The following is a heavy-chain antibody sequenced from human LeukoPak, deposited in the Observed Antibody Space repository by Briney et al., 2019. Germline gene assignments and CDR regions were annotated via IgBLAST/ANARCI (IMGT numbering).Heavy chain of an antibody. CDR3: ASIRDYGGNSGFDY. V-gene: IGHV1-2*02. Sequence: ASVKVSCKASGYTFTGYYMHWVRQAPGQGLGWMGWINPNSGGTNYAQKFQGRVTMTRDTSTSTVYMELSSLRSEDTAVYYCASIRDYGGNSGFDYWGQGTLVTVSS. CDR1: GYTFTGYY. D-gene: IGHD4-23*01. CDR2: INPNSGGT. J-gene: IGHJ4*02.